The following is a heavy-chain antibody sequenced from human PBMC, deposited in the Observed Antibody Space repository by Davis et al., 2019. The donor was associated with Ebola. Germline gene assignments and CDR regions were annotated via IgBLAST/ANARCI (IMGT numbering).Heavy chain of an antibody. CDR1: GYTFTGYY. V-gene: IGHV1-2*02. CDR3: ARDLGYCSSTSCTDY. Sequence: ASVKVSCKASGYTFTGYYMHWVRQAPGQGLEWMGWINPNSGGTNYAQKFQGRVTMTRDTSISTAYMELSRLRSDDTAVYYCARDLGYCSSTSCTDYWGQGTLVTVSS. J-gene: IGHJ4*02. D-gene: IGHD2-2*03. CDR2: INPNSGGT.